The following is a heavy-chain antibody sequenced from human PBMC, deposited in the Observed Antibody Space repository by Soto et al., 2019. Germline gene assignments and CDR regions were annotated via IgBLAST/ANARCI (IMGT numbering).Heavy chain of an antibody. CDR3: ARVNDFWSGYYPYYFDY. CDR2: IYYSGST. J-gene: IGHJ4*02. D-gene: IGHD3-3*01. V-gene: IGHV4-30-4*01. Sequence: SETLSLTCTVSGGHISSGDYYWSWIRQPPGKGLEWIGYIYYSGSTYYNPSLKSLVTISVHTSKNQFSLKLSSVTAADTAVYYCARVNDFWSGYYPYYFDYWGQGTLVTVSS. CDR1: GGHISSGDYY.